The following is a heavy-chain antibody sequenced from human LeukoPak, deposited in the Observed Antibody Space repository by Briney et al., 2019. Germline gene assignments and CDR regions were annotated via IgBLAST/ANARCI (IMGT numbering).Heavy chain of an antibody. D-gene: IGHD6-13*01. V-gene: IGHV3-30-3*01. CDR3: ASLSSSWYNYFDS. CDR2: ISYDGSNK. J-gene: IGHJ4*02. CDR1: GFTFSSYA. Sequence: GGSLRLSCAASGFTFSSYAMHWVRQAPGKGLEWVAVISYDGSNKYYADSVKGRFTISRDNSKNTLYLQMNSLRAEDTAVYYCASLSSSWYNYFDSWGQGTLVTVSS.